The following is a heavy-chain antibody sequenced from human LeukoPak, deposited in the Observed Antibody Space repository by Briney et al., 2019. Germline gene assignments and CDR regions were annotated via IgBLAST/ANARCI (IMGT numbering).Heavy chain of an antibody. J-gene: IGHJ5*02. CDR3: ARDQGYCSGGSCYSGWFDP. V-gene: IGHV4-39*02. Sequence: SETLSLTCTVSGGSISSSSYYWGWIRQPPGKGLEWIGSIYYSGSTYYNPSLKSRVTISVDTSKNQFSLKLSSVTAADTAVYYCARDQGYCSGGSCYSGWFDPWGQGTLVTVSS. CDR2: IYYSGST. CDR1: GGSISSSSYY. D-gene: IGHD2-15*01.